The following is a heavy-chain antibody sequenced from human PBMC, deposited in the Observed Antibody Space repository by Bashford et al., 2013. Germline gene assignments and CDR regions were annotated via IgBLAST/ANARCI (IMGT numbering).Heavy chain of an antibody. CDR3: ARVMWQQLAAMSFDI. Sequence: ASVKVSCKASGYTFTSYGISWVRQAPGQGLEWMGWISAYNGNTNYAQKLQGRVTMTTDTSTSTAYMELSRLRSDDTAVYYCARVMWQQLAAMSFDIVGTKGQVVTVS. CDR1: GYTFTSYG. J-gene: IGHJ3*02. V-gene: IGHV1-18*01. D-gene: IGHD6-13*01. CDR2: ISAYNGNT.